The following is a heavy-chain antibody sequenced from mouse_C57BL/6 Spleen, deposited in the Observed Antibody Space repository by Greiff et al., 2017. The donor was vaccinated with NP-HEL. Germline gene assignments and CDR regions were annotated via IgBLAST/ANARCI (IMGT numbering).Heavy chain of an antibody. CDR2: ISNGGGST. J-gene: IGHJ4*01. CDR3: ARSTVVARYAMDY. V-gene: IGHV5-12*01. Sequence: EVQGVESGGGLVQPGGSLKLSCAASGFTFSDYYMYWVRQTPEKRLEWVAYISNGGGSTYYPDTVKGRFTISRDNAKNPLYLQMSRLKSADTAMYYCARSTVVARYAMDYWGQGTSVTVSS. CDR1: GFTFSDYY. D-gene: IGHD1-1*01.